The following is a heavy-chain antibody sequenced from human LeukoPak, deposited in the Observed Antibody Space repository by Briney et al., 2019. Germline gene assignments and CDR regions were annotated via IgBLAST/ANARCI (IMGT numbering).Heavy chain of an antibody. CDR1: GGSISHYY. CDR2: IYTSGST. CDR3: ARDIKYYYGSGSYYIGDDY. J-gene: IGHJ4*02. D-gene: IGHD3-10*01. Sequence: SETLSLTCTISGGSISHYYWSWIRQPAGKGLEWIGRIYTSGSTNYNPSLKSRVTMSVDTSKNQFSLKLSSVTAADTAVYYCARDIKYYYGSGSYYIGDDYWGQGTLVTVSS. V-gene: IGHV4-4*07.